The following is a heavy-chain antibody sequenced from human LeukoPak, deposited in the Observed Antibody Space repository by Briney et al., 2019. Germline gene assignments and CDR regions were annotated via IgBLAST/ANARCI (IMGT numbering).Heavy chain of an antibody. CDR1: GYTLTELS. J-gene: IGHJ6*02. Sequence: GASVKVSCKVSGYTLTELSMHWVRQAPGKGLEWMGGFDPEDGETIYAQKFQGRVTMTEDTSTDTAYMELSSLRSEDTAVYYCATPHTGGFGELGNYYYYGMDVWGQGTTVTVSS. V-gene: IGHV1-24*01. CDR3: ATPHTGGFGELGNYYYYGMDV. CDR2: FDPEDGET. D-gene: IGHD3-10*01.